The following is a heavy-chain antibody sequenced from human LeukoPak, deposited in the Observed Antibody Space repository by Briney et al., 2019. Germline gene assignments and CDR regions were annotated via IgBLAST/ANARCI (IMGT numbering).Heavy chain of an antibody. V-gene: IGHV3-23*01. D-gene: IGHD6-19*01. J-gene: IGHJ5*02. CDR1: GFTFSSYA. CDR3: AKDRIAVAAHNWFDP. CDR2: ISGSGGST. Sequence: PGGSLRLSCAASGFTFSSYAMSWVRQAPGKGLEWVSAISGSGGSTYYADSVMGRFTISRDNSKNTLYLQMNSLRAEDTAVYYCAKDRIAVAAHNWFDPWGQGTLVTVSS.